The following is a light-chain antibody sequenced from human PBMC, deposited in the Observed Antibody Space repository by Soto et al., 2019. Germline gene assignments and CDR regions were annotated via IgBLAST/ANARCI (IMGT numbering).Light chain of an antibody. CDR2: GAS. CDR1: LNVNNN. CDR3: QQCNAWPYS. J-gene: IGKJ2*03. V-gene: IGKV3-15*01. Sequence: EMIMRQSPATLSVSPGEGATLCCRASLNVNNNVAWYQQKPGQAPRLLIYGASARATGVPARFSGSGSGTEFTLAISSLQSEDFAVYYCQQCNAWPYSFGQGTKLDIK.